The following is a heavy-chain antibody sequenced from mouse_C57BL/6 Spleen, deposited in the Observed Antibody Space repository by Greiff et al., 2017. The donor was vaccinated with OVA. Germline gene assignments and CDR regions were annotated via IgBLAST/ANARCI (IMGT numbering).Heavy chain of an antibody. CDR2: IYPGSGST. D-gene: IGHD3-2*02. CDR1: GYTFTSYW. CDR3: ARGSPQTAQGGFFAY. Sequence: QVHVKQPGAELVKPGASVKMSCKASGYTFTSYWITWVKQRPGQGLEWIGDIYPGSGSTNYNEKFKSKATLTVDTSSSTAYMQLSSLTSEDSAVYYCARGSPQTAQGGFFAYWGQGTLVTVSA. J-gene: IGHJ3*01. V-gene: IGHV1-55*01.